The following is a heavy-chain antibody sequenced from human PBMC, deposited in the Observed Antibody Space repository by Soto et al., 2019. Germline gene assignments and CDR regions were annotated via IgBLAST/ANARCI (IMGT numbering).Heavy chain of an antibody. CDR2: IYYSGST. CDR3: ARLTYYDFWSGYQGWFDP. CDR1: GGSISSYY. J-gene: IGHJ5*02. D-gene: IGHD3-3*01. Sequence: SETLSLTCTASGGSISSYYWSWIRQPPGKGLEWIGYIYYSGSTYYNPSLKSRVTISVDTSKNQFSLKLSSVTAADTAVYYCARLTYYDFWSGYQGWFDPWGQGALVTVSS. V-gene: IGHV4-59*08.